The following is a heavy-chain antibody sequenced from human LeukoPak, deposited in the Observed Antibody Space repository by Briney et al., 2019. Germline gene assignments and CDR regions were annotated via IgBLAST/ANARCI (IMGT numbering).Heavy chain of an antibody. CDR3: ARGSDCGGDCYSRPFDY. CDR1: GGSFSGYY. V-gene: IGHV4-34*01. D-gene: IGHD2-21*02. Sequence: SETLFLTCAVHGGSFSGYYWCWIRQPPGKGLEWIGEINHSGSTNYNTSLKSRVTISVDTSKNQFSLKLSSVTAADTAVYYCARGSDCGGDCYSRPFDYWGQGTLVTVSS. J-gene: IGHJ4*02. CDR2: INHSGST.